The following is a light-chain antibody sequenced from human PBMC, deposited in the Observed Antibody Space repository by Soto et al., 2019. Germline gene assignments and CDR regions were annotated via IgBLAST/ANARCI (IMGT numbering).Light chain of an antibody. CDR3: HQYGNSPQT. Sequence: EIVLTQSPATLSLSPGERATLSCRASQSVSSANFAWSQQKPGQAPRLLIYGASSRATGIPDRFSGSGSGTVFTLTINILEPDDFAVYYCHQYGNSPQTFGQGTKVDI. J-gene: IGKJ1*01. CDR1: QSVSSAN. CDR2: GAS. V-gene: IGKV3-20*01.